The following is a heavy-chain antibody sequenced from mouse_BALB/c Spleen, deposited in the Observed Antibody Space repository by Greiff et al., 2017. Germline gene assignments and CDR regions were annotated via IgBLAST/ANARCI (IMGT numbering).Heavy chain of an antibody. J-gene: IGHJ3*01. V-gene: IGHV3-2*02. D-gene: IGHD2-4*01. CDR3: ARYDYSWFAY. CDR2: ISYSGST. Sequence: EVKLMESGPGLVKPSQSLSLTCTVTGYSITSDYAWNWIRQFPGNKLEWMGYISYSGSTSYNPSLKSRISITRDTSKNQFFLQLNSVTTEDTATYYCARYDYSWFAYWGQGTLVTVSA. CDR1: GYSITSDYA.